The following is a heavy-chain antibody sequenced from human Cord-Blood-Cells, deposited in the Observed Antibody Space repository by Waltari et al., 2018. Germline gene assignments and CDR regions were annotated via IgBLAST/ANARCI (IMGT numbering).Heavy chain of an antibody. CDR2: IYPGDSDT. V-gene: IGHV5-51*01. Sequence: EVQLVQSGAEVKKPGESLKISCKGSGYSFTSYWIGWVRQMPGKGLEWMGIIYPGDSDTRYSPSFQGQVTISADKSISTAYLQWSSLKASDTAMYYCARKSSIAVAGTDFDYWGQGTLVTVS. D-gene: IGHD6-19*01. CDR1: GYSFTSYW. CDR3: ARKSSIAVAGTDFDY. J-gene: IGHJ4*02.